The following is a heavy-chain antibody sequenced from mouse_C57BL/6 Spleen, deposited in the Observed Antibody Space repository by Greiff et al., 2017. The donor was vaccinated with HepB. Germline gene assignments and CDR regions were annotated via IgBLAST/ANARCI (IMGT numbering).Heavy chain of an antibody. D-gene: IGHD2-5*01. J-gene: IGHJ4*01. CDR1: GYAFSSYW. CDR2: IYPGDGDT. CDR3: ARCLSEYSNCGYSMDY. V-gene: IGHV1-80*01. Sequence: VQLQQPGAELVKPGASVKISCKASGYAFSSYWMNWVKQRPGKGLEWIGQIYPGDGDTNYNGKFKGKATLTADKSSSTASMQLSSLTSEDSAVYFCARCLSEYSNCGYSMDYWGQGTSVTVSS.